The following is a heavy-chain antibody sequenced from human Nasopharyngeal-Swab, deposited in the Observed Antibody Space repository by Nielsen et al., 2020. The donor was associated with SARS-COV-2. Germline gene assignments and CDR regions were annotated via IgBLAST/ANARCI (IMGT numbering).Heavy chain of an antibody. CDR1: GFTFSSYE. J-gene: IGHJ4*02. V-gene: IGHV3-48*03. CDR2: ISSSGTTI. Sequence: GGSLRLSCAASGFTFSSYEMNWVRQAPGKGLEWLSYISSSGTTIYYADSVKGRFTIYRDNAKNSLYLQMNSLRAEDTAVYYCAKDPYGSGSYSDYFDYWGQGTLVTVSS. CDR3: AKDPYGSGSYSDYFDY. D-gene: IGHD3-10*01.